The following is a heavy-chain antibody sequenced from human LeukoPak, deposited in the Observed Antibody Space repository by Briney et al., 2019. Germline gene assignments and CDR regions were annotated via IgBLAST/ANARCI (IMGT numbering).Heavy chain of an antibody. CDR1: GGTFSSYA. V-gene: IGHV1-69*04. J-gene: IGHJ6*03. CDR3: ATAYCGGDCDRYYYYYMDV. D-gene: IGHD2-21*01. Sequence: SVKVSCKASGGTFSSYAISWVRQAPGQGLEWMGRIIPILGIANYAQKFQGRVTITADKSTSTAYMELSSLRSEDTAVYYCATAYCGGDCDRYYYYYMDVWGKGTTVTVSS. CDR2: IIPILGIA.